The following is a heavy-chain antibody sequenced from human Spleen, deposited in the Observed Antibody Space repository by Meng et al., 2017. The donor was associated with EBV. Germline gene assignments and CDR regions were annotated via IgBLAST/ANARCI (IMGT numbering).Heavy chain of an antibody. CDR2: LNPNSGDK. J-gene: IGHJ5*01. CDR1: GYSFSVYF. CDR3: ARGGYSYGSNWFDS. D-gene: IGHD5-18*01. Sequence: VQLAAAEENPGASVKVLCKTSGYSFSVYFMHWGRQAPGQGLEWMGRLNPNSGDKNYAQSFQGRVTMTRDTSISTAYMELRRLRSDDTAVYYCARGGYSYGSNWFDSWGQGTLVTVSS. V-gene: IGHV1-2*06.